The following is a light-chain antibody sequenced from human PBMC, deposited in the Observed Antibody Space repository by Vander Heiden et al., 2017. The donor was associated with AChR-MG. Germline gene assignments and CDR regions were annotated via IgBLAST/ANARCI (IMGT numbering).Light chain of an antibody. Sequence: DIQMTQSPSSLSASVGDRVTITCRASQGISNYLAWYQQKPGKVPKLLIYAASTLQSGVPSRFSGSGSGTDFTLTISSLQLEDVASYYCQNEDSAPCTFGQRTKLDIK. CDR1: QGISNY. CDR3: QNEDSAPCT. CDR2: AAS. V-gene: IGKV1-27*01. J-gene: IGKJ2*02.